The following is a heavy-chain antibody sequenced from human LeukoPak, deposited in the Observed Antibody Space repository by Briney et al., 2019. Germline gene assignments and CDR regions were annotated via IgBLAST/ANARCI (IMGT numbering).Heavy chain of an antibody. V-gene: IGHV1-2*02. CDR3: ARDLLGQLYYFDY. CDR2: INPNSGGT. J-gene: IGHJ4*02. CDR1: GYTFTGYY. Sequence: ASVKVSCKASGYTFTGYYIHWVRQAPGQGLEWAGWINPNSGGTNYAQKFQGRVTMTRDTSISTAYMEPSRLGSDDTAVYYCARDLLGQLYYFDYWGQGTLVTVSS. D-gene: IGHD1-1*01.